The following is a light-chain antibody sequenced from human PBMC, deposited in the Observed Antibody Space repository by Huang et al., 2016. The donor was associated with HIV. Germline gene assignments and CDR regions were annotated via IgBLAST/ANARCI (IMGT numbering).Light chain of an antibody. J-gene: IGKJ1*01. CDR3: QQRTNWPPAT. CDR1: QSVSSH. Sequence: EIVLTQSPATLSLSPGERATLSCRASQSVSSHLAWYQQKPGQAPRRLIYDASNRATGIPARFSGSGSGTDFTLTISSLEPEDFAIYYCQQRTNWPPATFGQGTKVEIK. CDR2: DAS. V-gene: IGKV3-11*01.